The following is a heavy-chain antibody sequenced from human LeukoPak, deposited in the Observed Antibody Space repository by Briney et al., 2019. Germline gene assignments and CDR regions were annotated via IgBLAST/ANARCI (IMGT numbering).Heavy chain of an antibody. J-gene: IGHJ4*02. CDR1: GGSISSSSYY. D-gene: IGHD4-17*01. CDR3: ARHSRYGVLAPCDY. CDR2: IYYSGST. Sequence: SETLSLTCTVSGGSISSSSYYWGWIRQPPGKGLEWIGSIYYSGSTYYNPSLKSRVTISVDTSKNQFSLKLSSVTAADTAVCYCARHSRYGVLAPCDYWGQGTLVTVSS. V-gene: IGHV4-39*01.